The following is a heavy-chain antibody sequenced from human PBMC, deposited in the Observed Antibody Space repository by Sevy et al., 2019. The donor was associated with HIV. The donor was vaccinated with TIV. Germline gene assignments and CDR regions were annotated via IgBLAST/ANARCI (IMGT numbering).Heavy chain of an antibody. V-gene: IGHV1-69*06. D-gene: IGHD3-22*01. CDR2: IIHIFGTT. Sequence: ASVKVSCKASVCTFNSYGINWVRQAPGQGIEWMGGIIHIFGTTNYAQKFQGRVTITADKSTSTVHMELSSLRSEDTAEYYCALDSNAYDIWGQGTMVTVSS. CDR1: VCTFNSYG. J-gene: IGHJ3*02. CDR3: ALDSNAYDI.